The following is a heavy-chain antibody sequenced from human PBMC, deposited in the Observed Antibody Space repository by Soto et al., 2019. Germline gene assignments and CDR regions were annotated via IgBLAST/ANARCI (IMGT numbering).Heavy chain of an antibody. D-gene: IGHD3-10*01. Sequence: PSETLSLTCTVSGGSISSYYWSWIRQPPGKGLEWIGYIYYSGSTNYNPSLKSRVTISVDTSKNQFSLKLSSVTAADTAVYYCARDRREAMVRVLRPYYYYGMDVCGQGPTVTVYS. V-gene: IGHV4-59*01. CDR2: IYYSGST. CDR3: ARDRREAMVRVLRPYYYYGMDV. CDR1: GGSISSYY. J-gene: IGHJ6*02.